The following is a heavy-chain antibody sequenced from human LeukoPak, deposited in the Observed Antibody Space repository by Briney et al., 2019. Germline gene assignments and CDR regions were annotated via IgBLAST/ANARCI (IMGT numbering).Heavy chain of an antibody. CDR1: GGTFSSYA. J-gene: IGHJ4*02. D-gene: IGHD3-22*01. CDR2: IIPIFGTA. V-gene: IGHV1-69*05. Sequence: ASVKVSCKASGGTFSSYAISWVRQAPGQGLEWMGGIIPIFGTANYAQKFQGRVTITTDESTSTAYMELSSLRFEDTAVYYCARARPNYYDSSGYYYWGQGTLVTVSS. CDR3: ARARPNYYDSSGYYY.